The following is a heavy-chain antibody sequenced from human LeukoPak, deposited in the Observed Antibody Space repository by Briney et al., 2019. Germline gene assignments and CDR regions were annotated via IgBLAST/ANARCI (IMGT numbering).Heavy chain of an antibody. CDR1: GGSISSYY. CDR3: ARERHVGGFDY. V-gene: IGHV4-59*01. D-gene: IGHD3-16*01. Sequence: SETLSLTCTVSGGSISSYYWSWIRQPPGKGLEWIGYIYYSGSTNYNPSLKSRVTISVDMSKNQFSLKLSSVTAADTAVYYCARERHVGGFDYWGQGTLVTVSS. CDR2: IYYSGST. J-gene: IGHJ4*02.